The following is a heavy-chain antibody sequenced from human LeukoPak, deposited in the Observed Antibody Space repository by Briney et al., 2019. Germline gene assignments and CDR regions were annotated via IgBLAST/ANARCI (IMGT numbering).Heavy chain of an antibody. Sequence: GGSLRLSCAASGFTFSSYWMHWVRQAPGKGLVWVSRINSDGSSTSYADSVKGRFTISRDNAKNTLYLQMNSLRAEDTAVYYCARGGDGDYHGRTYYYYYYMDVWGKGTTVTVSS. CDR1: GFTFSSYW. CDR3: ARGGDGDYHGRTYYYYYYMDV. D-gene: IGHD4-17*01. CDR2: INSDGSST. V-gene: IGHV3-74*01. J-gene: IGHJ6*03.